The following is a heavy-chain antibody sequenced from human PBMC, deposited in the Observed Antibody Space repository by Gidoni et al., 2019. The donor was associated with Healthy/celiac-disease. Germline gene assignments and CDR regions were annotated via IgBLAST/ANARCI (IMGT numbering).Heavy chain of an antibody. V-gene: IGHV4-30-4*01. CDR1: GGPLSPGDYY. Sequence: QVHLPESGPRLVQPSQTLSLTCTVSGGPLSPGDYYWSGSSQPPGQGLEWIGYIYYSGSTYYNPALKSRVTISVDTSKNQLSLKLSSVTDADTAVYYCARYDYYDSSGYAYYCDYWGQGTLVTVSS. D-gene: IGHD3-22*01. J-gene: IGHJ4*02. CDR3: ARYDYYDSSGYAYYCDY. CDR2: IYYSGST.